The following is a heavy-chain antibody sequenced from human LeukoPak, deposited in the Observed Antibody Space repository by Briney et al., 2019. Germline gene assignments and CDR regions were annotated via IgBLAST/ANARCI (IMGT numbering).Heavy chain of an antibody. J-gene: IGHJ6*03. CDR1: GFTFSGYS. CDR2: ISSSSTTT. CDR3: ARDRDFGAVNYYSYYMDV. D-gene: IGHD4-17*01. Sequence: GGSLRLSCAASGFTFSGYSMNWVRQAPGKGLEWISYISSSSTTTHYADSMKGRFTISRDNARKSLYLQMNSLRAEDTAVYFCARDRDFGAVNYYSYYMDVWGKGTTVTVSS. V-gene: IGHV3-48*04.